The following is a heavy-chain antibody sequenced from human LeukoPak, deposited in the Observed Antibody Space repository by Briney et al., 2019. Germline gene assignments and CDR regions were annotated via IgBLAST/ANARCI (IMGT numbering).Heavy chain of an antibody. CDR3: ARGTSGSAYGLFDY. CDR2: ISGDGSSI. J-gene: IGHJ4*02. V-gene: IGHV3-74*01. CDR1: GFTFSNYW. D-gene: IGHD5-12*01. Sequence: PGGSLRLSCAGAGFTFSNYWMHWVRQAPGKGLVWVSRISGDGSSISYADSVKGRFTISRDNAKNTLYLQINSLRPEDTAVFYFARGTSGSAYGLFDYWGQGTLVTVSS.